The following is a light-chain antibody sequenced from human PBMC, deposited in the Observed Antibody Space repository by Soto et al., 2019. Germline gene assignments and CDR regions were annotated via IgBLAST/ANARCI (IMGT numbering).Light chain of an antibody. CDR3: SSYAGSNIVV. J-gene: IGLJ2*01. CDR1: SSDVGGYNY. CDR2: EVS. Sequence: QSVLTQPPSASGSPEQSVTISCTGTSSDVGGYNYVSWYQQHPGKAPKLMIYEVSKRPSGVPDRFSGSKSGNTASLTVSGLQAEDEADYYCSSYAGSNIVVFGGGTKVTVL. V-gene: IGLV2-8*01.